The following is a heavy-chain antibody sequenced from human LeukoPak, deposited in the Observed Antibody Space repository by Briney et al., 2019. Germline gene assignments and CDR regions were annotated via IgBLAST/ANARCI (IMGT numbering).Heavy chain of an antibody. Sequence: SETLSLTCTVSGGSFTNDFWSWIRQPAGRGLEWIGRVYSSGTSYYNPSLKSRVTMSVDTSKNHFSLRLTSVTAADTAVYYCASDYGDSYEDFQHWGQGTLVTVSS. J-gene: IGHJ1*01. D-gene: IGHD4-17*01. CDR1: GGSFTNDF. CDR3: ASDYGDSYEDFQH. V-gene: IGHV4-4*07. CDR2: VYSSGTS.